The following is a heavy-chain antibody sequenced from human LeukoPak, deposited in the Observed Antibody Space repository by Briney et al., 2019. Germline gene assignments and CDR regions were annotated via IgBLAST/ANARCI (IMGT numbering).Heavy chain of an antibody. J-gene: IGHJ4*02. Sequence: SETLSLTCAVSGYSISSDNYWVWIRQPPGQGLEWTGRIYHSGSTYYNPSLKSRVTMSVETSKNQFSLKLSSVTAADTAVYYCARAPRDSSSSNYMRRFDYWGQGTLVTVSS. V-gene: IGHV4-38-2*01. CDR3: ARAPRDSSSSNYMRRFDY. D-gene: IGHD3-22*01. CDR1: GYSISSDNY. CDR2: IYHSGST.